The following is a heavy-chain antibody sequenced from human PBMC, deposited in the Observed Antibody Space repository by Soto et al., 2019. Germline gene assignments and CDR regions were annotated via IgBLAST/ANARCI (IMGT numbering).Heavy chain of an antibody. V-gene: IGHV3-30*18. D-gene: IGHD3-3*01. J-gene: IGHJ5*02. Sequence: HPGGSLRLSCAASVFTFSIHGMQLVRQTPGKGLEWVAVISNDGNEKYYVESVEGRFSISRDHSKSIVYLQMHNVRIEDTAKYYCAKDKVPYYDFWSGQRWFEPWGQGTKVTVSS. CDR1: VFTFSIHG. CDR2: ISNDGNEK. CDR3: AKDKVPYYDFWSGQRWFEP.